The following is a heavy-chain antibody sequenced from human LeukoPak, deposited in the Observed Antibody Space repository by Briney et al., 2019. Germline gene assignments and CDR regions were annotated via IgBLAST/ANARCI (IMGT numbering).Heavy chain of an antibody. Sequence: SETLSLTCAVSGGSISSGGYSWSWIRQPPGKGLEWIGYIYHSGSTYYNPSLKSRVTISVDRSKNQFSLKLSSVTAADTAVYYCARAETDGSGSYYNWPAFDIWGQGTMVTVSS. CDR2: IYHSGST. V-gene: IGHV4-30-2*01. J-gene: IGHJ3*02. D-gene: IGHD3-10*01. CDR3: ARAETDGSGSYYNWPAFDI. CDR1: GGSISSGGYS.